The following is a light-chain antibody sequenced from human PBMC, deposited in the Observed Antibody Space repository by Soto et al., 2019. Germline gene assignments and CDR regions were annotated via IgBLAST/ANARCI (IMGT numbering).Light chain of an antibody. CDR3: QQYSNWSGT. V-gene: IGKV3-15*01. J-gene: IGKJ1*01. Sequence: IGMTQSPATLSVSPGERATLSCRASQSITNNLAWYQQKPGQAPRLLIYGASTRATGIPARFSGSGSGTEFTLTISSLQSEDFAVYYCQQYSNWSGTFGQGTRVEVK. CDR1: QSITNN. CDR2: GAS.